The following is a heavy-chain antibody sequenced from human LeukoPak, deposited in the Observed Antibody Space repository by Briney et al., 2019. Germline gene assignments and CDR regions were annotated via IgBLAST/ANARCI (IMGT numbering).Heavy chain of an antibody. CDR3: ARDHKGYCSSTSCSYYYYYYMDV. CDR2: IYTSGST. D-gene: IGHD2-2*01. V-gene: IGHV4-4*07. J-gene: IGHJ6*03. Sequence: TSSETLSLTCTVSGGSISSYYWSWIRQPAGRGLEWIGRIYTSGSTNYNPSLKSRVSMSVDTSKNQFSLKLSSVTAAATAVYYCARDHKGYCSSTSCSYYYYYYMDVWGKGTTVTVSS. CDR1: GGSISSYY.